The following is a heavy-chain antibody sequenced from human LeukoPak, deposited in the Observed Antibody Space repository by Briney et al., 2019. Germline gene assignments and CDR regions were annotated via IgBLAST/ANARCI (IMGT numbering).Heavy chain of an antibody. V-gene: IGHV5-51*01. Sequence: EESLKISCKGSGYSFTYYWIGWVRQMPGKGLGWMGISYPGDSDTSYSPSFQGQVTISADKSISTAYLQWSSLKASDTAMYYCARQQRDCSGGSCRTGAFDYWGQGTLVTVSS. J-gene: IGHJ4*02. CDR2: SYPGDSDT. CDR1: GYSFTYYW. D-gene: IGHD2-15*01. CDR3: ARQQRDCSGGSCRTGAFDY.